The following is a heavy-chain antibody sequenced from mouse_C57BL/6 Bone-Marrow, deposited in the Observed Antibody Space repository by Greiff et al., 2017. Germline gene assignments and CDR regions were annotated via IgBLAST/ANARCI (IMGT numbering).Heavy chain of an antibody. CDR3: ANADLPWDIDV. D-gene: IGHD5-1*01. CDR1: GYTFTSYT. J-gene: IGHJ1*03. V-gene: IGHV1-4*01. CDR2: INPSSGYT. Sequence: QVQLQQSGAELARPGASVKMSCKASGYTFTSYTMHWVKQRPGQGLEWIGYINPSSGYTKYNQKFKDKATLTADKSSSTAYMQLSSLTSEDSAVYYCANADLPWDIDVWGKGTTVTVSS.